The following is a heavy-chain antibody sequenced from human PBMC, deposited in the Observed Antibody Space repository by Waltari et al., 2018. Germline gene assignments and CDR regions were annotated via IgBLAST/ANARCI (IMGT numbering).Heavy chain of an antibody. Sequence: QVQIQQWGAGLLRPSETLSLNCSVYNGSFNEYYWNWIRQSPGKGLEWIGEIYHDGTTNWNPSLRRRVTLFIDPPKNQFSLKLTSVAAADTAIYYCVRGRGGRTTRSPRGRLDYWGQGTLVAVSS. V-gene: IGHV4-34*01. CDR2: IYHDGTT. CDR1: NGSFNEYY. J-gene: IGHJ1*01. CDR3: VRGRGGRTTRSPRGRLDY. D-gene: IGHD3-10*01.